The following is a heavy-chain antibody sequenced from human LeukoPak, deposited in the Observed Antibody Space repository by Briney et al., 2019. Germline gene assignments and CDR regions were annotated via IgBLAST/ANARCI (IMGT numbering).Heavy chain of an antibody. CDR3: ARDRCPDYDFWSGPDGFDP. J-gene: IGHJ5*02. Sequence: GASVKVSRKASGYTFTSYYMHWVRQAPGQGLEWMGIINPSGGSTSYAQKFQGRVTMTRDMSTSTVYMELSSLRSEDTAVYYCARDRCPDYDFWSGPDGFDPWGQGTLVTVSS. V-gene: IGHV1-46*01. D-gene: IGHD3-3*01. CDR1: GYTFTSYY. CDR2: INPSGGST.